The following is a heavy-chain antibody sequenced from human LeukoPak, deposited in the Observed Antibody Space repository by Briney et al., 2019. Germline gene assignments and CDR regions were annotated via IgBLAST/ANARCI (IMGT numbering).Heavy chain of an antibody. CDR3: ARGYSIAAAGYFDY. J-gene: IGHJ4*02. CDR1: GYTFTSYG. Sequence: ASVKVSCKASGYTFTSYGISWVRQAPGQGLEWMGWISAYSGNTNYAQKLQGRVTMTTDTSTSTAYMELRSLRSDDTAVYYCARGYSIAAAGYFDYWGQGTLVTVSS. D-gene: IGHD6-13*01. V-gene: IGHV1-18*01. CDR2: ISAYSGNT.